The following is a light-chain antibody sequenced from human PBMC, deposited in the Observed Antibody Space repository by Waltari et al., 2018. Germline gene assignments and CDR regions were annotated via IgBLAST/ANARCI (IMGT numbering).Light chain of an antibody. CDR2: DAS. V-gene: IGKV3-11*01. Sequence: EIVLTQSPATLSLSPGERANLSCRASQSVGSYLAWYQHRPGQAPSLLIYDASTRATGIPARFSGSGSGTDFTLTISSLEPEDFAVYYCQQRTNWPSLTFGGGTKVEIK. CDR1: QSVGSY. CDR3: QQRTNWPSLT. J-gene: IGKJ4*01.